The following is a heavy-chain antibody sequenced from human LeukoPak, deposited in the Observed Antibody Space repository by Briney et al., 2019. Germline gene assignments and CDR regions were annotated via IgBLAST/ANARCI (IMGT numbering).Heavy chain of an antibody. V-gene: IGHV4-59*01. CDR1: GGSISSYY. Sequence: SETLSLTCTVFGGSISSYYWSWVRQPPGKGLEWIGYIYYSGSTNYNPSLKSRVTISVDTSKNQFSLKLSSVTAADTAVYYCARVLGYCSSTSCYNWFDPWGQGTLVTVSS. D-gene: IGHD2-2*01. J-gene: IGHJ5*02. CDR2: IYYSGST. CDR3: ARVLGYCSSTSCYNWFDP.